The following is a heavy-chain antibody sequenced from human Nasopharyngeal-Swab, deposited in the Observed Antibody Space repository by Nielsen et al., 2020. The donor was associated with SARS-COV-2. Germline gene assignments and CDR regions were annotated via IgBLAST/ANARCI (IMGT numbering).Heavy chain of an antibody. D-gene: IGHD6-13*01. V-gene: IGHV1-2*06. CDR1: GYTFTGYY. Sequence: ASVKVSCKASGYTFTGYYMHWVRQAPGQGLEWMGRINPNSGGTNYAQKFQGRVTMTRDTSISTAYMELSRLRSDDTAVYYCARDGAIAAAGDVNYYYYYGMDVWGQGTTVTVSS. CDR3: ARDGAIAAAGDVNYYYYYGMDV. CDR2: INPNSGGT. J-gene: IGHJ6*02.